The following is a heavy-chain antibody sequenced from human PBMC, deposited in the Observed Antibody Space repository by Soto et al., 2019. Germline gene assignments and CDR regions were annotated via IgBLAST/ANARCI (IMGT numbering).Heavy chain of an antibody. V-gene: IGHV1-3*01. CDR2: INPANGDT. J-gene: IGHJ4*02. Sequence: ASVNVSCKTSGYTFNKYPIHWVRQAPGQGLEWMGWINPANGDTGFSQKFQDRVTITRDTSASTAYMELSSLKSEDTAVYYCARKDYYGSGMYRFDYWGQGTLVTVSS. CDR3: ARKDYYGSGMYRFDY. D-gene: IGHD3-10*01. CDR1: GYTFNKYP.